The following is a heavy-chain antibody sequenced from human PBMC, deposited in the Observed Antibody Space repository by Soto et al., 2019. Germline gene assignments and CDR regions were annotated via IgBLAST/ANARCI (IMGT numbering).Heavy chain of an antibody. CDR2: MIPSFGTA. Sequence: QVQLVQSGAEVKKPVSSVKVSCKASGVTFSSYAISWVRQAPGQVLEWMGGMIPSFGTANYAQKFQGRVTITADESTSTADMELSSLRSEDTAVYYCAIAEAVYSSPSAPFDYWGQGTLVTVSS. D-gene: IGHD6-19*01. J-gene: IGHJ4*02. CDR3: AIAEAVYSSPSAPFDY. V-gene: IGHV1-69*01. CDR1: GVTFSSYA.